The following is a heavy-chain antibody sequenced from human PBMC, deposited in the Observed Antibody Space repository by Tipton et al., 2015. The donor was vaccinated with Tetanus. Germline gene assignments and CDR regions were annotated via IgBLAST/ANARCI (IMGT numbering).Heavy chain of an antibody. Sequence: QVQLVQSGAELKKPGASVKVSCTASGYTFTGYYMYWVRQAPGQGLEWVGWLDPNSGDTIYAQNFQGRVTMTRDTSISTVYMELGRLRSDDTAVYYCARDRGDYIYYGMDVWGPGTPVTVSS. CDR2: LDPNSGDT. J-gene: IGHJ6*02. CDR3: ARDRGDYIYYGMDV. CDR1: GYTFTGYY. D-gene: IGHD3-22*01. V-gene: IGHV1-2*02.